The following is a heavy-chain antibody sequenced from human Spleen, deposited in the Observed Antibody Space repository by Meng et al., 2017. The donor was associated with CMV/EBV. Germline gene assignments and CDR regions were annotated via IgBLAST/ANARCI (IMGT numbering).Heavy chain of an antibody. J-gene: IGHJ4*02. V-gene: IGHV4-59*01. D-gene: IGHD3-10*01. CDR3: ARSPLWFGELSTFDY. CDR1: GGSIRSYY. CDR2: ISNSGST. Sequence: SETLSLTCTVSGGSIRSYYWSWIRQPPGKGLECIGYISNSGSTNYNPSLKSRVMISLDSSKNQFSLKLSSVTAADTAVYYCARSPLWFGELSTFDYWGQGTLVTVSS.